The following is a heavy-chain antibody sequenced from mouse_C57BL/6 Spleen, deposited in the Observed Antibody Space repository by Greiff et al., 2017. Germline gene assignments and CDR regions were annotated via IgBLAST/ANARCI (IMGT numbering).Heavy chain of an antibody. CDR2: INPNYGTT. D-gene: IGHD2-3*01. V-gene: IGHV1-39*01. CDR1: GYSFTDYN. J-gene: IGHJ2*01. Sequence: VQLKESGPELVKPGASVKISCKASGYSFTDYNMNWVKQSNGKSLEWIGVINPNYGTTSYNQKFKGKATLTVDQSSSTAYLQLNSLTSEDSAVYYCARLDGYYFYFDDWGQGTTLTVSS. CDR3: ARLDGYYFYFDD.